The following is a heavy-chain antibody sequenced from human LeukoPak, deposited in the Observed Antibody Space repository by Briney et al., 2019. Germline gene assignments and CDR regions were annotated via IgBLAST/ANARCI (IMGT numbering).Heavy chain of an antibody. CDR2: INPNSGGT. D-gene: IGHD1-26*01. J-gene: IGHJ6*03. CDR1: GYTFTGYY. Sequence: GASVKVSCKASGYTFTGYYMHWVRQAPGHGLEWMGWINPNSGGTNYAQKFQGRVTMTRDTSISTAYMELSRLRSDDTAVYYCAKWELLQPGNWGYDYYYMDVWGKGTTVTVSS. V-gene: IGHV1-2*02. CDR3: AKWELLQPGNWGYDYYYMDV.